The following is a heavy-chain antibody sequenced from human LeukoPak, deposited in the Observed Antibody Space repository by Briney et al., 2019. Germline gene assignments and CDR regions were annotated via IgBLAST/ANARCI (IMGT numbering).Heavy chain of an antibody. J-gene: IGHJ5*02. V-gene: IGHV4-39*01. CDR2: IYYSGST. Sequence: PSETLSLTCTVSGGSTSNTSYYWGWIRQPPGKGLEWIGSIYYSGSTYYNPSLKSRVTISVDTSKNQFSLKLSSVTAADTAVYYCASHSSYVSPFRSWGRGPLVTVSS. D-gene: IGHD3-10*02. CDR3: ASHSSYVSPFRS. CDR1: GGSTSNTSYY.